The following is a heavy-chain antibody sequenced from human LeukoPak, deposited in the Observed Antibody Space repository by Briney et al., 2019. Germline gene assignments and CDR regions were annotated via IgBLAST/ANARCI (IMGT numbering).Heavy chain of an antibody. CDR3: ARAHYYGLESRNFDY. CDR1: GGSFSGYY. Sequence: PSETLSLTCAVYGGSFSGYYWSWIRQPPGKGLEWIGEINHSGSTNYNPSLKSRVTISVDTSKNQFSLKLSSVTAADTAVYYCARAHYYGLESRNFDYWGQGTLVTVSS. CDR2: INHSGST. V-gene: IGHV4-34*01. J-gene: IGHJ4*02. D-gene: IGHD3-10*01.